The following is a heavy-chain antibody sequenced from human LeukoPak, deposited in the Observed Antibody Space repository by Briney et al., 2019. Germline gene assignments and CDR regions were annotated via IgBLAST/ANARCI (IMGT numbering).Heavy chain of an antibody. Sequence: GSLRLSCAASGFTFSDYYMSWIRQPPGKGLEWIGEINHSGSTNYNPSLKSRVTISVDTSKNQFSLKLSSVTAADTAVYYCARWSSGWSDFDYWGQGTLVTVSS. D-gene: IGHD6-19*01. V-gene: IGHV4-34*01. J-gene: IGHJ4*02. CDR2: INHSGST. CDR3: ARWSSGWSDFDY. CDR1: GFTFSDYY.